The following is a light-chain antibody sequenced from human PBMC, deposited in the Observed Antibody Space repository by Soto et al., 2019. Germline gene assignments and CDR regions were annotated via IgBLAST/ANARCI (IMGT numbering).Light chain of an antibody. J-gene: IGLJ3*02. CDR2: GNN. Sequence: QSVLTQPPSVSGAPGQRGTISCTGSSSNIGSGYDVHWYQQLPETAPKLLIYGNNNRPSGVPDRFSGSKSGTSASLAITGLQAEDEADYYCQSYDSSLSGWVFGGGTQLTVL. CDR1: SSNIGSGYD. CDR3: QSYDSSLSGWV. V-gene: IGLV1-40*01.